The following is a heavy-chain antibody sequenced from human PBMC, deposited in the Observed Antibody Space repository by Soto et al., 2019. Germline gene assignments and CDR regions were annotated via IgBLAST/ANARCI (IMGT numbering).Heavy chain of an antibody. CDR1: GFTFSSYA. V-gene: IGHV3-23*01. J-gene: IGHJ4*02. CDR2: ISGSGGST. D-gene: IGHD3-3*01. CDR3: AKDLWSYEDGVVISY. Sequence: PGGPLRLSCAASGFTFSSYAMSWVRQAPGKGLEWVSAISGSGGSTYYADSVKGRFTISRDNSKNTLYLQMNSLRAEDTAVYYCAKDLWSYEDGVVISYWGQGTLVTVSS.